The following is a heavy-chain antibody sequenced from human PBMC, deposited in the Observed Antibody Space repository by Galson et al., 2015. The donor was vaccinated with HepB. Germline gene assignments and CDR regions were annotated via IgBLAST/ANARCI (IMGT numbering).Heavy chain of an antibody. CDR2: VTGSGGTT. Sequence: SLRLSCAASGFIFSNSAMSWVRQAPGKGLEWVSTVTGSGGTTFYADSVKGRFTISRDNSYFTLYLQMNSLRAEDTALYYCANDPFHPDYHFDSWGQGALVIVSS. J-gene: IGHJ4*02. D-gene: IGHD4-11*01. CDR3: ANDPFHPDYHFDS. V-gene: IGHV3-23*01. CDR1: GFIFSNSA.